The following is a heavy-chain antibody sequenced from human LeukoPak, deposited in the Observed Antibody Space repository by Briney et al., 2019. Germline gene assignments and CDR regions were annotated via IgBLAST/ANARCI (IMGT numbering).Heavy chain of an antibody. V-gene: IGHV1-69*13. CDR3: ARVVADHGPDCYYMDV. CDR2: IIPIFGTA. Sequence: SVKVSCKASGYTFTSYGISWVRQAPGQGLEWMGGIIPIFGTANYAQKFQGRVTITADESTSTAYMELSSLRSEDTAVYYCARVVADHGPDCYYMDVWGKGTTVTVSS. J-gene: IGHJ6*03. CDR1: GYTFTSYG. D-gene: IGHD2-15*01.